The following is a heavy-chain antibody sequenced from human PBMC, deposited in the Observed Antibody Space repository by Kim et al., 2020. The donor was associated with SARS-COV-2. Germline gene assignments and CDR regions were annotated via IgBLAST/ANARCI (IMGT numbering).Heavy chain of an antibody. CDR1: GGTFSSYA. CDR3: ARAHIVVVPAAQEGGYDYYGMDV. V-gene: IGHV1-69*13. D-gene: IGHD2-2*01. Sequence: SVKVSCKASGGTFSSYAISWVRQAPGQGLEWMGGIIPIFGTANYAQKFQGRVTITADESTSTAYMELSSLRSEDTAVYYCARAHIVVVPAAQEGGYDYYGMDVWGQGTTVTVSS. J-gene: IGHJ6*02. CDR2: IIPIFGTA.